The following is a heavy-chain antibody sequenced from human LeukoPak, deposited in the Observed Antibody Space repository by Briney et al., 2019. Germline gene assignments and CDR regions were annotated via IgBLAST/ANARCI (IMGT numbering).Heavy chain of an antibody. CDR2: IIPIFGTA. Sequence: ASVKVSCKASGGTFSSYAISWVRQAPVQGLEWMGGIIPIFGTANYAQKFQGRVTVTADKSTSTAYMELSSLRSEDTAVYYCARGGWTGTTFQHWGQGTLVTVSS. J-gene: IGHJ1*01. CDR3: ARGGWTGTTFQH. CDR1: GGTFSSYA. D-gene: IGHD3/OR15-3a*01. V-gene: IGHV1-69*06.